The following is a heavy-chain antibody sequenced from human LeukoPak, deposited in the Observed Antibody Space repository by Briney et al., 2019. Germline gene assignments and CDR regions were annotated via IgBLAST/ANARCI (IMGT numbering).Heavy chain of an antibody. CDR2: ISSSSSYI. Sequence: PGGSLRLSCAASGFTFSSYSMNWVRQAPGKGLEWVSSISSSSSYIYYADSVKGRFTISRDNAKNSLYLQMNSLRAEDTAVYYCARVLGYCSSTSCYFGYAFDIWGQGTMVTVPS. V-gene: IGHV3-21*01. CDR1: GFTFSSYS. D-gene: IGHD2-2*01. J-gene: IGHJ3*02. CDR3: ARVLGYCSSTSCYFGYAFDI.